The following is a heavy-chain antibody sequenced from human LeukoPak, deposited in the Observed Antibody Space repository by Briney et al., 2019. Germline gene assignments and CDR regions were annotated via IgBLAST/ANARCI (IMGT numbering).Heavy chain of an antibody. CDR1: GDSVSSKNAA. V-gene: IGHV6-1*01. D-gene: IGHD2-21*01. CDR2: TYYRSKRHN. J-gene: IGHJ4*02. CDR3: ARYSGLGVPDY. Sequence: SQSLSLTCAISGDSVSSKNAAWNWIRRSPSRGLEWLGRTYYRSKRHNDYAVSVKGRITINPDTSKNQFSLQLNSVTPEDTAVYYCARYSGLGVPDYWGQGTLVTVSP.